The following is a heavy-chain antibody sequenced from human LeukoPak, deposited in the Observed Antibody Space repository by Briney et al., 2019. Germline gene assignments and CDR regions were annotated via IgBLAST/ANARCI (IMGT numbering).Heavy chain of an antibody. D-gene: IGHD6-19*01. Sequence: PSETLSLTCAVYGGSFSGYYWSWIRQPPGKGLEWIGEINHSGSTNYNPSLKSRVTISVDTSKNQFSLKLSSVTAADTAVYYCARHGSLAGAGTHYFDWGGEGPLVTVS. V-gene: IGHV4-34*01. CDR1: GGSFSGYY. CDR2: INHSGST. J-gene: IGHJ4*02. CDR3: ARHGSLAGAGTHYFDW.